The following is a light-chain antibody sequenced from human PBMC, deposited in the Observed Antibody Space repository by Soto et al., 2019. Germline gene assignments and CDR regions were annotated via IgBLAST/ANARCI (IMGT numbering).Light chain of an antibody. CDR2: GAS. J-gene: IGKJ1*01. CDR1: QSVSSN. V-gene: IGKV3-15*01. Sequence: EIVMTQSPATLSVSPGERAILSCRASQSVSSNLAWYQQKPGQAPRLLIYGASTRATGIPARFSGSGSGTEFTLTISSLQSEDFAVYYCQQYNYWPTFGQGTKVEI. CDR3: QQYNYWPT.